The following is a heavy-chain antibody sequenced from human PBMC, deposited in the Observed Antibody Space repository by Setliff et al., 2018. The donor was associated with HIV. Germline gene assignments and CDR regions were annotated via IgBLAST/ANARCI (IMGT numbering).Heavy chain of an antibody. Sequence: ASVKVSCKASGYSFARDGLSWVRQAPGQGLEWMGWISGFNGNTKYAQSFQDRVAMTTETDTSTAYMEMRSLRSDDTAVYFCARVPYRSAWFSGGHDAFDIWGQGTMVTVSS. CDR3: ARVPYRSAWFSGGHDAFDI. CDR1: GYSFARDG. D-gene: IGHD6-19*01. J-gene: IGHJ3*02. V-gene: IGHV1-18*01. CDR2: ISGFNGNT.